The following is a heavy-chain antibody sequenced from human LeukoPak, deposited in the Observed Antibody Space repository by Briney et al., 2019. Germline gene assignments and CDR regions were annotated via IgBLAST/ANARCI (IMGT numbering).Heavy chain of an antibody. Sequence: GGSLRLSCAASGLTFSPYRMHWVRQGPGKGLVWVSGMNSDGSSTVYADSVKGRFTISRDNAKNTLYLQMNSLRAEDTAVYFCVRGESSSWYDWGQGTLVTVSS. J-gene: IGHJ4*02. D-gene: IGHD6-13*01. CDR3: VRGESSSWYD. CDR1: GLTFSPYR. CDR2: MNSDGSST. V-gene: IGHV3-74*01.